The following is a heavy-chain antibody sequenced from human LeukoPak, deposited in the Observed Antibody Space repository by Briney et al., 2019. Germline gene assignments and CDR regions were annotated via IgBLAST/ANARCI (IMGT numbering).Heavy chain of an antibody. Sequence: ASVKVSCKVSGYTLTELSMHWVRQAPGKGLEWMGGSDPEDGETIYAQKFQGRVTMTEDTSTDTAYMELSSLRSEDTAVYYRATAGYYGSGSYYKRGYYFDYWGQGTLVTVSS. V-gene: IGHV1-24*01. D-gene: IGHD3-10*01. J-gene: IGHJ4*02. CDR1: GYTLTELS. CDR2: SDPEDGET. CDR3: ATAGYYGSGSYYKRGYYFDY.